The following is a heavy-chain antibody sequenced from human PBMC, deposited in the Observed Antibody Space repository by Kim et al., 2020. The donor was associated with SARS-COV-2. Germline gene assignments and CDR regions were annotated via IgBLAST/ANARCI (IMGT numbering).Heavy chain of an antibody. CDR1: GFTFSSYA. V-gene: IGHV3-23*01. D-gene: IGHD2-21*02. CDR3: AKAVEHIVVVTAIRPYYYYGMDV. Sequence: GGSLRLSCAASGFTFSSYAMSWVRQAPGKGLEWVSAISRSGGSTYYADSVKGRFTISRDNSKNTLYLQMNSLRAEDTAVYYCAKAVEHIVVVTAIRPYYYYGMDVWGQGTTVTVSS. J-gene: IGHJ6*02. CDR2: ISRSGGST.